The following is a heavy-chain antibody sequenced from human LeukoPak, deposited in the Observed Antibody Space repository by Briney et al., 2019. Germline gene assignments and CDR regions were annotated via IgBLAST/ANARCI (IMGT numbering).Heavy chain of an antibody. D-gene: IGHD4-11*01. V-gene: IGHV3-23*01. Sequence: GGSLRLSCAASGFTFSSYAMSWVRQAPGKGLEWVSAISGSGGGTYYADSVKGRFTISRDNSKNTLYLQMNSLRAEDTAVYYCATFMTTVTTAPFDYWGQGTLVTVSS. CDR1: GFTFSSYA. J-gene: IGHJ4*02. CDR2: ISGSGGGT. CDR3: ATFMTTVTTAPFDY.